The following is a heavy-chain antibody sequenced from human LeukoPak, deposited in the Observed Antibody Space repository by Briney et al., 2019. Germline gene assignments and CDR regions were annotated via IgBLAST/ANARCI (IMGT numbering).Heavy chain of an antibody. CDR2: IIPIFGTA. J-gene: IGHJ6*03. CDR1: GGTFSSYA. V-gene: IGHV1-69*13. Sequence: RASVKVSCKASGGTFSSYAISWVRQAPGQGLEWMGGIIPIFGTANYAQKFQGRVTITADESTSTAYMELSSLRSEDTAVYYCARENKSNYWDYYYMDVWGKGTTVTVSS. CDR3: ARENKSNYWDYYYMDV. D-gene: IGHD4-11*01.